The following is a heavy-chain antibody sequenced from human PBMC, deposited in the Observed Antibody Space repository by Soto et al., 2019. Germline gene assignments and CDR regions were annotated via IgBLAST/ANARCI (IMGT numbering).Heavy chain of an antibody. CDR1: GYPFTSYD. CDR3: ARGWFRYFDWETGGPGCAVGI. V-gene: IGHV1-8*01. J-gene: IGHJ3*02. CDR2: MNPNSGNT. Sequence: ASVKVSCKASGYPFTSYDINWARQATGQALEWMGWMNPNSGNTGYAQRLQGRVTRLRNTSVSTAHMEGISLRSQDTAVYYCARGWFRYFDWETGGPGCAVGIWGQGSVVADS. D-gene: IGHD3-9*01.